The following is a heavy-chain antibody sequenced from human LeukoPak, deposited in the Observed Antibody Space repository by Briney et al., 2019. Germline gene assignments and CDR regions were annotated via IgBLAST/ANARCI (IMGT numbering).Heavy chain of an antibody. J-gene: IGHJ4*02. D-gene: IGHD6-13*01. CDR2: ISSNGGST. CDR1: GFTFSSYA. CDR3: ARGGKQQRIFDY. V-gene: IGHV3-64*01. Sequence: GGSLRFSCAASGFTFSSYAMHWVRQAPGKGLEYVSAISSNGGSTYYANSVKGRFTISRDNSKNTLYLQMGSLRAEDMAVYYCARGGKQQRIFDYWGQGTLVTVSS.